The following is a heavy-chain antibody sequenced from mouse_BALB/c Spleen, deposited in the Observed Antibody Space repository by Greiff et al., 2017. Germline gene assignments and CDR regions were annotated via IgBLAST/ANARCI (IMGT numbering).Heavy chain of an antibody. CDR2: INPSNGGT. J-gene: IGHJ3*01. D-gene: IGHD4-1*01. Sequence: VQLQQSGAELVKPGASVKLSCKASGYTFTSYYMYWVKQRPGQGLEWIGEINPSNGGTNFNEKFKSKDTLTVDKSSSTAYMQLSSLTSEDSAVYYCTRLTGTWFAYWGQGTLVTVSA. CDR1: GYTFTSYY. V-gene: IGHV1S81*02. CDR3: TRLTGTWFAY.